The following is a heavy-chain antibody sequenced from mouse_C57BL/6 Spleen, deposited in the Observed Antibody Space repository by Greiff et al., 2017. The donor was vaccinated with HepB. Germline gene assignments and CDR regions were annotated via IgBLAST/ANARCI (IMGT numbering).Heavy chain of an antibody. CDR3: AKNSGTGNFDY. J-gene: IGHJ2*01. CDR2: IWRGGST. D-gene: IGHD4-1*01. Sequence: VKVVESGPGLVQPSQSLSITCTVSGFSLTSYGVHWVRQSPGKGLEWLGVIWRGGSTDYNAAFMSRLSITKDNSKSQVFFKMNSLQADDTAIYYCAKNSGTGNFDYWGQGTTLTVSS. V-gene: IGHV2-5*01. CDR1: GFSLTSYG.